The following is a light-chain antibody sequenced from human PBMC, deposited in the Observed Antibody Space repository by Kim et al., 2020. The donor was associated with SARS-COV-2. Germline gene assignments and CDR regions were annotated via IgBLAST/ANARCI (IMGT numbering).Light chain of an antibody. V-gene: IGKV3-20*01. J-gene: IGKJ3*01. CDR3: QQYGSLPFT. Sequence: LSTGERATLPCRASQGVSSNLAWYQQRPGQAPRLLIYGASNRATGIPARFSGSGSGTDFTLTISRLEPEDFAVYYWQQYGSLPFTFGPGTKVDIK. CDR1: QGVSSN. CDR2: GAS.